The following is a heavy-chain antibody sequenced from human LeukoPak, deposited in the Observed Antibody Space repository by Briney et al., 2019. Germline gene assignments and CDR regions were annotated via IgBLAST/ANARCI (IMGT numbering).Heavy chain of an antibody. Sequence: GGSLRLSCAASGSTFSSYWMHWVRQVPGKGLVWVSRLNTDGSSTSYADSVKGRFTISRDNARNTLYLKMNSLGAEDTAVDYCARDDAFRGVGMDVWGQGTTVTVSS. CDR1: GSTFSSYW. D-gene: IGHD3-16*01. CDR2: LNTDGSST. V-gene: IGHV3-74*01. J-gene: IGHJ6*02. CDR3: ARDDAFRGVGMDV.